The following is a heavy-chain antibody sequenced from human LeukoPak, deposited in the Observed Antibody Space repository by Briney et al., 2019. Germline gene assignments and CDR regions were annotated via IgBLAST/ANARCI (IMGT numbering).Heavy chain of an antibody. CDR3: AKEAWVASSTWYFDY. CDR2: LSGSGDAT. D-gene: IGHD6-13*01. V-gene: IGHV3-23*01. Sequence: QTGGSLRLSCVGSGFTFSNYAMNWVRQTPGKGLEWVSALSGSGDATYYADSVKGRFTISRDNSKNTLYLQMNSLRAEDAAVYYCAKEAWVASSTWYFDYWGPGTLVTVSS. J-gene: IGHJ4*02. CDR1: GFTFSNYA.